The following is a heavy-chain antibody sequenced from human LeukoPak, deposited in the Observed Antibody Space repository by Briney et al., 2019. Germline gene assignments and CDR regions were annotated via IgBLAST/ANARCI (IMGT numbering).Heavy chain of an antibody. Sequence: ASVKVSCKASGYTFTGYYMHWVRQAPGQGLEWMGWINPNSGGTNCAQKFQGRVTMTRDTSTSTVYMELSSLRSEDTAVYYCATADYGGTPGYYYYYYMDVWGKGTTVTISS. V-gene: IGHV1-2*02. CDR2: INPNSGGT. CDR1: GYTFTGYY. J-gene: IGHJ6*03. D-gene: IGHD4-23*01. CDR3: ATADYGGTPGYYYYYYMDV.